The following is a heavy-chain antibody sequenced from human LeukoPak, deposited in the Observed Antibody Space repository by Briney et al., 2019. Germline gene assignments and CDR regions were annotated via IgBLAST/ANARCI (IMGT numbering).Heavy chain of an antibody. J-gene: IGHJ5*02. Sequence: ASVKVSCKASGYTFTSYGISWVRQAPGQGLEWMGGIIPIFGTANYAQKFQGRVTITTDESTSTAYMELSNLRSEDTAVYYCATRGGGDLGWFDPWGQGTLVTVSS. CDR1: GYTFTSYG. V-gene: IGHV1-69*05. D-gene: IGHD2-21*02. CDR3: ATRGGGDLGWFDP. CDR2: IIPIFGTA.